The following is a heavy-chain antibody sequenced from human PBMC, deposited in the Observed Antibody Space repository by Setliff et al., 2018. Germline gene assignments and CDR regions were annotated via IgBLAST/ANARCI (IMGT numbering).Heavy chain of an antibody. J-gene: IGHJ3*02. D-gene: IGHD2-8*02. CDR2: ITDSGRTT. CDR3: ARRGGTAGARAFDI. V-gene: IGHV3-23*01. Sequence: GGSLILSCAASGFTFSSYAMGWVRQAPGKEPEWVSTITDSGRTTYYGPSLRGRFTISRDNSRNTLYLQMNSLRAEDAAIYYCARRGGTAGARAFDIWGQGTMVTVSS. CDR1: GFTFSSYA.